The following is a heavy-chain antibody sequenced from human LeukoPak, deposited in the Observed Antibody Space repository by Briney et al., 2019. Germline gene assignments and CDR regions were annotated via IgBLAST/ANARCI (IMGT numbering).Heavy chain of an antibody. Sequence: GGSLRLSCAASGFTFSNYAMSWVRQAPGKGLEWVSGTSGSGDSTYYADSVKGRFTISRDNRENTLYLQMKSLRAQDTAIYYCAKREGYGRVDYWGQGILVAVSS. CDR1: GFTFSNYA. D-gene: IGHD2-15*01. CDR2: TSGSGDST. CDR3: AKREGYGRVDY. V-gene: IGHV3-23*01. J-gene: IGHJ4*02.